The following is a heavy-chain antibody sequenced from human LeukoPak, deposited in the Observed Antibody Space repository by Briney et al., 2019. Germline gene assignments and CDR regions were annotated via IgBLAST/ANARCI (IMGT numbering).Heavy chain of an antibody. CDR3: ITPLPYSAQ. CDR2: IKPKTDGETT. CDR1: GFTFSSYA. D-gene: IGHD2-21*01. J-gene: IGHJ4*02. Sequence: PGGSLRLSCAGSGFTFSSYAMNWVRQAPGKGLEWVGRIKPKTDGETTEYAAPVKDRLSISRDDSKSMMYLQMNSLKTEDTAVYYCITPLPYSAQGGQGTLVTVSS. V-gene: IGHV3-15*07.